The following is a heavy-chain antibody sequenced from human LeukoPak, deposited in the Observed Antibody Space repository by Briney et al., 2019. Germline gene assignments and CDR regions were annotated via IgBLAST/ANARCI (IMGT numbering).Heavy chain of an antibody. V-gene: IGHV4-39*01. Sequence: SETLSLTCTVSGGSISSNSYYWGWIRQPPGKGLEWIGSIYYSGSTYYNPSLKSRVTISVDTSKNQFSLKLSSVTAADTAVYYCASQAAAGMGYYYYYYMDVWGKGTTVTISS. J-gene: IGHJ6*03. CDR1: GGSISSNSYY. CDR2: IYYSGST. CDR3: ASQAAAGMGYYYYYYMDV. D-gene: IGHD6-13*01.